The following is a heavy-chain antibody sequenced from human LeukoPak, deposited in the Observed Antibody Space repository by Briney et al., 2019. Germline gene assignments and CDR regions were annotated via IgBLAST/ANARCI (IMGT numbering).Heavy chain of an antibody. Sequence: GGSLRLSCAASGFTFSSYGVHWVRQAPGKGLEWVAVISYDGSNKYYADSVKGRFTISRDNSKNTLYLQMNSLRAEDTAVYYCAKDLGYSYGSGAFDIWGQGTMVTVSS. D-gene: IGHD5-18*01. J-gene: IGHJ3*02. CDR3: AKDLGYSYGSGAFDI. V-gene: IGHV3-30*18. CDR1: GFTFSSYG. CDR2: ISYDGSNK.